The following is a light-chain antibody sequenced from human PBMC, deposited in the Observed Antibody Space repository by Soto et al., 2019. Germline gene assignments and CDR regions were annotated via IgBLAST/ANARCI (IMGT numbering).Light chain of an antibody. J-gene: IGKJ3*01. CDR3: QQYGSSPLFT. CDR1: QSVSSSY. Sequence: EIVLTQSTGSLSLSPGERATLSYRASQSVSSSYLAWYQQKPGQAPRLLIYGASSRATGIPDRFSGSGSGTDFTLTISRLEPEDFAVYYCQQYGSSPLFTFGPGTKVDIK. CDR2: GAS. V-gene: IGKV3-20*01.